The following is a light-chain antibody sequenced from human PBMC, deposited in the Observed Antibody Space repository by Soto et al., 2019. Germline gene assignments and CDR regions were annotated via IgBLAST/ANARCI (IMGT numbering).Light chain of an antibody. CDR3: HQYNTHSA. J-gene: IGKJ1*01. CDR1: QSISSW. V-gene: IGKV1-5*01. CDR2: DAS. Sequence: DIQMTQSPSTLSASVGDRVTITCRASQSISSWLAWYQQKPGKAPKLLIYDASSLESGVPSRFSGSGSGTEFTLTISSLQSDDVAHYDCHQYNTHSASGQGTKVAIK.